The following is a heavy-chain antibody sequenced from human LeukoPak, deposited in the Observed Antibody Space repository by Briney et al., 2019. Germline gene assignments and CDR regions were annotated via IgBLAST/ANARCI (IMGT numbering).Heavy chain of an antibody. CDR2: IRSSSET. V-gene: IGHV3-48*01. Sequence: GSLRLSCAASGFIFSQYSMNWIRQAPGKGLEWVSHIRSSSETFYADSVKGRFTISRDNARNSLYLQMNNLRGEDTATYYCARDAGNSGYGCDLWGQGTLVTVSS. D-gene: IGHD5-12*01. J-gene: IGHJ5*02. CDR1: GFIFSQYS. CDR3: ARDAGNSGYGCDL.